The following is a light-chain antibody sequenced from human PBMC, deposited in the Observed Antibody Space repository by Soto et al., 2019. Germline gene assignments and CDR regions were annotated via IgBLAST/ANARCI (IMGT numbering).Light chain of an antibody. Sequence: DIQMTQSPSTLSASVGDRVTITCRASQSISSWLAWYQQKPGKAPKLLIYKASSLESGVPSRFSGSGSGTELSPSISSLQPDDFAPYYCQQYDSYPWTFGEGTKVEIK. CDR1: QSISSW. V-gene: IGKV1-5*03. J-gene: IGKJ1*01. CDR2: KAS. CDR3: QQYDSYPWT.